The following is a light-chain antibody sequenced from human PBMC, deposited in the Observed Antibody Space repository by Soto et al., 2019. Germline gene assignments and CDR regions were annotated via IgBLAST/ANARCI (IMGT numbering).Light chain of an antibody. CDR3: HSYDSSLSGYV. J-gene: IGLJ1*01. CDR1: SSNIGAGYD. CDR2: GNS. V-gene: IGLV1-40*01. Sequence: QYVLTQPPSVSGAPGQRVTISCTGSSSNIGAGYDVHWYQQLPGTAPKLLIYGNSNRPSGVPDRFSGFKSGTSASLAITGLQAEDEADYYCHSYDSSLSGYVFGTGTKLTFL.